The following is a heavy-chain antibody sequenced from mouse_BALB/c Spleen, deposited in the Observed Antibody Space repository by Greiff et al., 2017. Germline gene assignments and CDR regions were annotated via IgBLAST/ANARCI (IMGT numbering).Heavy chain of an antibody. CDR3: ARGFDIYDGYCYAMDY. CDR2: IWGDGST. CDR1: GFSLTGYG. D-gene: IGHD2-3*01. V-gene: IGHV2-6-7*01. Sequence: VQLKESGPGLVAPSQSLSITCTVSGFSLTGYGVNWVRQPPGKGLEWLGMIWGDGSTDYNSALKSRLSISKDNSKSQVFLKMNSLQTDDTARYYCARGFDIYDGYCYAMDYWGQGTSVTVSS. J-gene: IGHJ4*01.